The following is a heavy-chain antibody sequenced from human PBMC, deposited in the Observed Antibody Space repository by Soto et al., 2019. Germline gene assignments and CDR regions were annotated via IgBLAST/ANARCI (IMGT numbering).Heavy chain of an antibody. CDR3: AMTRLYDTGTNDYHRDALDI. CDR1: GFSFGTYV. V-gene: IGHV3-23*01. J-gene: IGHJ3*02. D-gene: IGHD3-22*01. CDR2: ISGSGGRV. Sequence: EVQLLESGGGMVEPRGSPKLSCAASGFSFGTYVMNWVRQAPGKGLEWVSGISGSGGRVYSADSVKGRFTISRDNSRNTLYLQMNSLRAEDTAIYYCAMTRLYDTGTNDYHRDALDIWGQGTQVTVSS.